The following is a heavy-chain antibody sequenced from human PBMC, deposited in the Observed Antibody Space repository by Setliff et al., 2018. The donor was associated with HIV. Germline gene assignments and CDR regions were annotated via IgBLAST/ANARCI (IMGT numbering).Heavy chain of an antibody. J-gene: IGHJ6*02. Sequence: ASVKVSCKASGYTFTSYYMHWVRQAPGQGLEWMGIINPGGGSTTYAQKFQGRVTTTRDTSTSTVYMEVSSLRSQDTAMYYCARGWGGQDSYYYGMDVWGQGTTVTVSS. CDR2: INPGGGST. CDR3: ARGWGGQDSYYYGMDV. V-gene: IGHV1-46*01. CDR1: GYTFTSYY. D-gene: IGHD3-16*01.